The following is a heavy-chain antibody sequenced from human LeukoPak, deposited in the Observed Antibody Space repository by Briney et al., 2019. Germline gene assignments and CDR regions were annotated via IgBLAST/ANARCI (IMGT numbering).Heavy chain of an antibody. Sequence: SETLSLTCTVSGGSISSGDYYWSWIRQPPGKGLEWIGYIYYSGSTYYNPSLKSRVTISVDTSKNQFSLKLSSVTAADTDVYYCARDRYAEYGSVLDNWGQGTLVTVSS. CDR3: ARDRYAEYGSVLDN. CDR2: IYYSGST. V-gene: IGHV4-30-4*08. D-gene: IGHD3-10*01. CDR1: GGSISSGDYY. J-gene: IGHJ4*02.